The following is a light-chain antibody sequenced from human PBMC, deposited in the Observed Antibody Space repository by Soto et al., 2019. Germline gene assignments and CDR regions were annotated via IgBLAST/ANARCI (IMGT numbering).Light chain of an antibody. Sequence: QSVLTQPPSVSGAPGQRVTISCTGSSSNIGAGYDVHWYQQLPGTAPKLLIYGNSNRPSGVPDRFSGSKSGTSASLAITGLQAEDEAYYYCQSYDSSLSGCVFGGGTKVTVL. CDR2: GNS. J-gene: IGLJ2*01. V-gene: IGLV1-40*01. CDR1: SSNIGAGYD. CDR3: QSYDSSLSGCV.